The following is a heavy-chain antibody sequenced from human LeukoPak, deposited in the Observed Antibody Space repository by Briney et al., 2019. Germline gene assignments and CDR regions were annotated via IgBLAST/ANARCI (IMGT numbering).Heavy chain of an antibody. CDR2: IGSKANSYAT. CDR1: GFTFSGSA. D-gene: IGHD2-15*01. Sequence: GGSLRLSCAASGFTFSGSAMHWVRQASGKGLEWVGRIGSKANSYATAYAASVKGRFTISRDDSKNTAYLQMNSLKTEDTAVYYSLVVVAATPYWGQGTLVTVSS. V-gene: IGHV3-73*01. CDR3: LVVVAATPY. J-gene: IGHJ4*02.